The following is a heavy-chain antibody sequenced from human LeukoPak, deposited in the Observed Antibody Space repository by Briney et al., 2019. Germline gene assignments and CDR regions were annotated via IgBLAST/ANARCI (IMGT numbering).Heavy chain of an antibody. Sequence: PSETLSLPCTLSSDSISSYYWRWVRQSPGGGLEWIGYIQYYVTSYTDNPSLQSRVTISVDTSKNQFSLKLTSVTAADTAVYYCVRSPQLDPWGQGTLVTVSS. CDR3: VRSPQLDP. V-gene: IGHV4-59*01. CDR1: SDSISSYY. J-gene: IGHJ5*02. CDR2: IQYYVTS.